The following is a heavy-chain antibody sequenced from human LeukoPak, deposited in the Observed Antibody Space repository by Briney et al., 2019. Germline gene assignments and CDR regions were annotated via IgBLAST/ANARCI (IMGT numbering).Heavy chain of an antibody. J-gene: IGHJ4*02. CDR3: AKRPSDYGDYVSYFDY. CDR2: ISDDGRRK. CDR1: GFTFNIYG. V-gene: IGHV3-30*18. Sequence: GGSLRLSCAASGFTFNIYGMSWVRQAPGKGLEWVGVISDDGRRKDYADSVKGRFTISRDNSKDTLYLQMNSLRAEDTAVYYCAKRPSDYGDYVSYFDYWGQGTLVTVSS. D-gene: IGHD4-17*01.